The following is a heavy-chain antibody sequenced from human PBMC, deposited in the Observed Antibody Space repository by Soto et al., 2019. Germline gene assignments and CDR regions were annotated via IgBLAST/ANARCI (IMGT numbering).Heavy chain of an antibody. V-gene: IGHV6-1*01. CDR3: ARDRGIAAAGTGGWFDP. CDR2: TYYRSKWYN. CDR1: GDSVSSNSAA. D-gene: IGHD6-13*01. J-gene: IGHJ5*02. Sequence: VQLQQSGPGLVKPSQTLSLTCAISGDSVSSNSAAWNWIRQSPSRGLEWLGRTYYRSKWYNDYAVSVKSRITINPATSKNQFSLQLNSVTPEDTAVYYCARDRGIAAAGTGGWFDPWGQGTLVTVSS.